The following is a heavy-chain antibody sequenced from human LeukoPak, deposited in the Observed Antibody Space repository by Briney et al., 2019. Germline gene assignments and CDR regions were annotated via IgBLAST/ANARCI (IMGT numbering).Heavy chain of an antibody. CDR1: GFTFSSYV. D-gene: IGHD6-19*01. V-gene: IGHV3-30-3*01. CDR2: ISNDGSSK. Sequence: GGSLRLSCAASGFTFSSYVMHWVRQAPGKGLEWVALISNDGSSKYYADSVKGRFTISRDNSKNTLYLQMSSLRTEDTAVYYCARGGSDWYKGDYWGQGTLVTVSS. CDR3: ARGGSDWYKGDY. J-gene: IGHJ4*02.